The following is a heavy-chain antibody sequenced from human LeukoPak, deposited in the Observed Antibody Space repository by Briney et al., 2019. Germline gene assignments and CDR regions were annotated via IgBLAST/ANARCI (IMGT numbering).Heavy chain of an antibody. D-gene: IGHD6-13*01. CDR1: GFTFSNAW. Sequence: PGGSLRLSCAASGFTFSNAWMSWVRQAPGKGLEWVGRIKSKTDGGTTDYAAPVKGRFTISRDDSKSIAYLQMNSLKTEDTAVCYCTRGYSSRDAFDIWGQGTMVTVSS. J-gene: IGHJ3*02. CDR2: IKSKTDGGTT. V-gene: IGHV3-15*01. CDR3: TRGYSSRDAFDI.